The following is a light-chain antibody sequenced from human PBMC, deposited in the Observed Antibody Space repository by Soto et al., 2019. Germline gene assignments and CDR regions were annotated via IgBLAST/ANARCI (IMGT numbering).Light chain of an antibody. CDR1: SSDVGRFNY. CDR3: TSYATVTTLYV. J-gene: IGLJ1*01. CDR2: DVV. V-gene: IGLV2-14*03. Sequence: SVLTQPAXVSASPGQSITISCPGTSSDVGRFNYVSWYQQYPGKAPKLIIYDVVKRPSGISNRFSGSKSGNTASLTISGLQAEDEADYYCTSYATVTTLYVFGTGTKVTVL.